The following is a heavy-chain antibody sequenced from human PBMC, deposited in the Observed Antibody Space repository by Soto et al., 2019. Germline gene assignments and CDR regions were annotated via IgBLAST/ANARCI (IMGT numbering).Heavy chain of an antibody. CDR3: ARVIDQLYYYYMDV. J-gene: IGHJ6*03. Sequence: GSLRLSCAASGFTFSSYSMNWVRQAPGKGLEWVSYISSSSSTIYYADSVKGRFTISRDNAKNSLYLQMNSLRAEDTAVYYCARVIDQLYYYYMDVWGKGTTVTVSS. CDR1: GFTFSSYS. V-gene: IGHV3-48*01. D-gene: IGHD1-1*01. CDR2: ISSSSSTI.